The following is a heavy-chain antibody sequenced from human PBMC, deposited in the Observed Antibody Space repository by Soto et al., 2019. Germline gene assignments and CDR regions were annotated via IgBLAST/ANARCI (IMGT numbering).Heavy chain of an antibody. D-gene: IGHD2-15*01. CDR3: ASDLRIGKGAFDV. Sequence: QVHLVESGGGVVQPGKSLRLSCAASGFTFSDSSMHWVRQGPGRGLEWVALTSHDGSDTYYADAAKGRFTISRDNSNNTLCLQMSSVRPEDTVVYFCASDLRIGKGAFDVWGQGTMVTVSS. CDR1: GFTFSDSS. J-gene: IGHJ3*01. V-gene: IGHV3-30-3*01. CDR2: TSHDGSDT.